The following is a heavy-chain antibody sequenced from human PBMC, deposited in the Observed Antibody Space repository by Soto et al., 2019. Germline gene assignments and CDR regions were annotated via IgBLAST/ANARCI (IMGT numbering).Heavy chain of an antibody. CDR2: IYYSGST. CDR1: GGSVSSGSYY. D-gene: IGHD4-17*01. CDR3: ARDHLDDYGDYDWFDP. Sequence: SETLSLTCTVSGGSVSSGSYYWSWIRQPPGKGLEWIGYIYYSGSTNYDPSLKSRVTISVDTSKNQFSLKLSSVTAADTAVYYCARDHLDDYGDYDWFDPWGQGTLVTVSS. J-gene: IGHJ5*02. V-gene: IGHV4-61*01.